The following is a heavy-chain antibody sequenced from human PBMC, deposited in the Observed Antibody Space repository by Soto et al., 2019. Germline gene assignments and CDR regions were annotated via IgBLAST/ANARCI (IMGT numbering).Heavy chain of an antibody. Sequence: PGGSLRLSCAASGFTFSSYAMSWVRQAPGKGLEWVSAISGSGGSTYYADSVKGRFTISRDNSKNTLYLQMNSLRAEDTAVYYCAKAQPRITMIVVAPDYYGMDVWGQGTTVTVSS. CDR3: AKAQPRITMIVVAPDYYGMDV. D-gene: IGHD3-22*01. J-gene: IGHJ6*02. CDR1: GFTFSSYA. CDR2: ISGSGGST. V-gene: IGHV3-23*01.